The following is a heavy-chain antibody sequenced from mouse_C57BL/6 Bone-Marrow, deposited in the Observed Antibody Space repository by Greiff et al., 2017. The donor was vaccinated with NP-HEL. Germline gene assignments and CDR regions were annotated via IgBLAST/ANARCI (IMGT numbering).Heavy chain of an antibody. D-gene: IGHD1-1*01. CDR2: INPSNGGT. CDR1: GYTFTSYW. Sequence: VKLQESGTELVKPGASVKLSCKASGYTFTSYWMHWVKQRPGQGLEWIGNINPSNGGTNYNEKFKSKATLTVDKSSSTAYMQLSSLTSEDSAVYYCARVTTVVARYFDVWGTGTTVTVSS. J-gene: IGHJ1*03. CDR3: ARVTTVVARYFDV. V-gene: IGHV1-53*01.